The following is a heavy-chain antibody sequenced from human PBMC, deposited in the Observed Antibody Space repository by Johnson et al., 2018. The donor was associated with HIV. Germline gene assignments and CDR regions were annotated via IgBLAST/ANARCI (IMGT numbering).Heavy chain of an antibody. CDR3: AKVLGYSSSSRDAFDI. D-gene: IGHD6-6*01. V-gene: IGHV3-NL1*01. CDR1: GFTFEDYA. CDR2: IHSDETDT. J-gene: IGHJ3*02. Sequence: MQLVESGGGVVQPGRSLRLSCAASGFTFEDYAMHWVRQVPGKGLEWVSHIHSDETDTTYADSVKGRFPISRDNSKNTLYLQMNSLRAEDTAVYYCAKVLGYSSSSRDAFDIWGQGTVVIVSS.